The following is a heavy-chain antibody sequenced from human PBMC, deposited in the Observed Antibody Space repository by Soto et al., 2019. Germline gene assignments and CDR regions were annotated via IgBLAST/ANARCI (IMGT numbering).Heavy chain of an antibody. D-gene: IGHD6-13*01. CDR2: ISYDGSNK. V-gene: IGHV3-30*18. J-gene: IGHJ4*02. CDR1: GFTFSSYG. Sequence: QVQLVESGGGVVQPGRSLRLSCEASGFTFSSYGMHWVRQAPGKGLEWVAVISYDGSNKYYADSVKGRFTISRDNSKNTLYLQMNSLRAEDTAVYYCAKGHSSSWDLGYWGQGTLVTVSS. CDR3: AKGHSSSWDLGY.